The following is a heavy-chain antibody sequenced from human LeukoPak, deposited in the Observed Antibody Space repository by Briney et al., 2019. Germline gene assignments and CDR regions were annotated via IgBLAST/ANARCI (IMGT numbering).Heavy chain of an antibody. CDR2: ISAYNGNT. V-gene: IGHV1-18*01. Sequence: ASVKVSCKASGYTFTSYGISWVRQAPGQGLEWMGWISAYNGNTNYAQKFQGRVTITRDTSASTAYMELSSLRSEDTAVYYCARDRFEGGLDWGQGTLVTVSS. CDR1: GYTFTSYG. D-gene: IGHD2-15*01. CDR3: ARDRFEGGLD. J-gene: IGHJ4*02.